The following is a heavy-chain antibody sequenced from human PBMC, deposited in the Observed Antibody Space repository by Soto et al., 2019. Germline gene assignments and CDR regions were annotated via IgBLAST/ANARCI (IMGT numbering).Heavy chain of an antibody. CDR2: INHSGST. V-gene: IGHV4-34*01. J-gene: IGHJ5*02. Sequence: SETLSLTCAVYVGSFSGYYWSWIRQPPGKGLEWIGEINHSGSTNYNPSLKSRVTISVDTSKNQFSLKLSSVTAADTAVYYCARGRGIAEQPDFERWFDPWGQGTLVTVSS. CDR1: VGSFSGYY. CDR3: ARGRGIAEQPDFERWFDP. D-gene: IGHD6-13*01.